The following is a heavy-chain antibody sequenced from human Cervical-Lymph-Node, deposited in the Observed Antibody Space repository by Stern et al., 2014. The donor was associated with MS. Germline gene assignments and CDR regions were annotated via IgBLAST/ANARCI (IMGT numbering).Heavy chain of an antibody. J-gene: IGHJ6*02. Sequence: QEQLGQSGAEVKKPGSSVKVSCKASGGTFSSYAISWVRQAPGQGLEWMGGIIPIFGTANYAQKFQGRVTITADESTSTAYMELSSLRSEDTAVYYCAREIRGSGSYEYYYGMDVWGQGTTVTVSS. V-gene: IGHV1-69*01. CDR1: GGTFSSYA. CDR3: AREIRGSGSYEYYYGMDV. CDR2: IIPIFGTA. D-gene: IGHD1-26*01.